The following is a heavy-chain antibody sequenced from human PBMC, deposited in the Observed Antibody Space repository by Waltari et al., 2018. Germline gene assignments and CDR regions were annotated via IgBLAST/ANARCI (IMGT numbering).Heavy chain of an antibody. CDR1: GFTFGTYS. D-gene: IGHD1-1*01. Sequence: EVQLLESGGGLVTPGGSLRLSCEASGFTFGTYSLNWVRQAPGKGLGWVSSISPDSSYIYYAGSVKGRFTSSRDNAKNSLYVQMSSLRAEDTAVYYCARVSGRLERYSDLDYWGQGTLVTVSS. V-gene: IGHV3-21*01. J-gene: IGHJ4*02. CDR2: ISPDSSYI. CDR3: ARVSGRLERYSDLDY.